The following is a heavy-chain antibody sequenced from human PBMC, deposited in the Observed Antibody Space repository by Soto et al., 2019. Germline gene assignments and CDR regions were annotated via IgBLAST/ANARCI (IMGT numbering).Heavy chain of an antibody. V-gene: IGHV3-21*01. D-gene: IGHD3-9*01. Sequence: PGGSLRLSCVASGFMFTGSTMNWVRQAPGKGLEWVSSITSASDYIFYADSVKGRSTISRDNAKNSLYLQMNSLRAEDTAVYYCARVGTGSSTPLDIWGQGTMVTVSS. CDR2: ITSASDYI. CDR1: GFMFTGST. CDR3: ARVGTGSSTPLDI. J-gene: IGHJ3*02.